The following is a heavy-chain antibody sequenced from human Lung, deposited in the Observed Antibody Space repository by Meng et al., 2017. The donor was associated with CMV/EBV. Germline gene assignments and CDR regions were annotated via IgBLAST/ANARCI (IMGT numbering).Heavy chain of an antibody. CDR1: GYTFTNYG. J-gene: IGHJ4*02. CDR3: ARVEVGITSRDY. Sequence: QAQLGESGGELKKPGGSVKVSCKASGYTFTNYGITWVRQAPGQGLEWMGWISAYNGNTNYAQTLQGRVTMTTDTSTSTAYMELGSLRSDDTAVYYCARVEVGITSRDYWGQGTLVTVSS. V-gene: IGHV1-18*01. CDR2: ISAYNGNT. D-gene: IGHD1-26*01.